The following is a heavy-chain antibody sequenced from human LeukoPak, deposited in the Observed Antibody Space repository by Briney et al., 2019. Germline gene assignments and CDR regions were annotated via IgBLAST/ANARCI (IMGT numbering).Heavy chain of an antibody. CDR3: ARGARGMATTPYYFDY. J-gene: IGHJ4*02. V-gene: IGHV1-69*06. Sequence: SVTVSCKASGGTFSSYAISWVRQAPGQGLEWMGGIIPIFGTANYAQKFQGRVTITADKSTSTAYMELSSLRSEDTAVYYCARGARGMATTPYYFDYWGQGTLVTVSS. CDR1: GGTFSSYA. CDR2: IIPIFGTA. D-gene: IGHD5-24*01.